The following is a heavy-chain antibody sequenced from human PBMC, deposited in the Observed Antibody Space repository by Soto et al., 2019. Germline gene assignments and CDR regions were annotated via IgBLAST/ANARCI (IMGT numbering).Heavy chain of an antibody. V-gene: IGHV1-69*05. Sequence: GSSVKVSCNALGGTFNGDAISWVRQAPGQGPEWMGGIIPIFGTPNYAQNFQGRVTMTRDTSINTAYMEMTTLTSDDTAVYYCARGSPGPVDHWRQGTAVTVSS. CDR2: IIPIFGTP. D-gene: IGHD3-10*01. CDR1: GGTFNGDA. J-gene: IGHJ4*02. CDR3: ARGSPGPVDH.